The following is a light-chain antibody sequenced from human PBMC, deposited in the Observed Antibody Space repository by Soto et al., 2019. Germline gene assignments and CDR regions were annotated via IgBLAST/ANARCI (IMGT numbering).Light chain of an antibody. V-gene: IGKV3-11*01. CDR3: QQRSNWL. CDR2: DAS. CDR1: RYIGSY. Sequence: IVLTQSPATLSLSPGQRATLSCRASRYIGSYLAWYQQKPGQAPRLVIYDASKRATGIPARFSGSGSGTDFTLTISSLEPEDFAVYYCQQRSNWLFGGGTKVEVK. J-gene: IGKJ4*01.